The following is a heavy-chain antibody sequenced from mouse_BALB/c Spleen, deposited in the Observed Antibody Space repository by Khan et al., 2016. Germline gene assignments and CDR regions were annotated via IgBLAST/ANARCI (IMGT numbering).Heavy chain of an antibody. V-gene: IGHV14-3*02. J-gene: IGHJ1*01. CDR3: ARWRLPIYWYFAV. Sequence: VQLKQSGAELVKPGASVKLSCTTSGFNIKDTYMHWVKQRPEQGLEWIGRIDPANGNTKYDPKFQGKATITVDKYSNTAYLQLSSLTSEDTAVYYCARWRLPIYWYFAVWGAGTTVTVSS. CDR1: GFNIKDTY. D-gene: IGHD2-2*01. CDR2: IDPANGNT.